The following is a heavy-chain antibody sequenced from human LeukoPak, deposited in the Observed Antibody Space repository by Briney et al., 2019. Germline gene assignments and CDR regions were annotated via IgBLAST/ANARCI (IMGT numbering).Heavy chain of an antibody. J-gene: IGHJ4*02. CDR1: GFAFSTYG. CDR3: AKPLNYDFWSGYYDY. V-gene: IGHV3-48*01. Sequence: GGSLRLSCTASGFAFSTYGMNWVRQAPGKGLEWVSYISSSNTIYYADSVKGRFTISRDNAKNSLYLQMNSLRAEDTAVYYCAKPLNYDFWSGYYDYWGQGTLVTVSS. D-gene: IGHD3-3*01. CDR2: ISSSNTI.